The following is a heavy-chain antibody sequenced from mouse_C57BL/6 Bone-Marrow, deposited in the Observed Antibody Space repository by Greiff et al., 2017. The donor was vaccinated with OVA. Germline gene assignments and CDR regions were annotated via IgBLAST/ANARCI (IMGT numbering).Heavy chain of an antibody. CDR2: IDPSDSYT. CDR1: GYTFTSYW. CDR3: ARGGPTDRSEDD. J-gene: IGHJ2*01. D-gene: IGHD1-1*01. V-gene: IGHV1-69*01. Sequence: QVQLQQPGAELVMPGASVKLSCKASGYTFTSYWMHWVKQRPGQGLEWIGEIDPSDSYTNYNQKFKGKSTLTVDKSSSTAYMQLSSLTSEDSAVYYCARGGPTDRSEDDWGQGTTLTVSS.